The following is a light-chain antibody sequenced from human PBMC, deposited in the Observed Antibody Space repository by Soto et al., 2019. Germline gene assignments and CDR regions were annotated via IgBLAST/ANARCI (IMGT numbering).Light chain of an antibody. CDR1: QSVSSSY. CDR3: QQYGSSPLVT. J-gene: IGKJ5*01. V-gene: IGKV3-20*01. CDR2: GTS. Sequence: EIVLTQSPGTLSLSPGERATLSCRASQSVSSSYLAWYQQKPGQAPRLLIYGTSSRATGIPDRFSGSGAGTEFTLTIRRLKAEDFAVYYCQQYGSSPLVTFGQGTRLEIK.